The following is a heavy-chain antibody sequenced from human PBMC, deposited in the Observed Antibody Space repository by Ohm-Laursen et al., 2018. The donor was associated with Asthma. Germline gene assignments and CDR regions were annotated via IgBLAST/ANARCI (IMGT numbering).Heavy chain of an antibody. CDR3: ARGNVEGLL. CDR1: GFIFSDYF. V-gene: IGHV3-74*01. J-gene: IGHJ4*02. CDR2: LFPDGRRT. Sequence: LSLACAASGFIFSDYFMHWVRQRPGEGLVWISHLFPDGRRTNYADSVRGRFTISRDDAQNTVYLQMHSLRVDDTAVYFCARGNVEGLLWGQGTLVTVSS.